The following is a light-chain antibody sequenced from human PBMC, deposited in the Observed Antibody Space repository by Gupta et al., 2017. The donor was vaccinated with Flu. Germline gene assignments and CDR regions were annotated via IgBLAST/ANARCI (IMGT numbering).Light chain of an antibody. CDR1: QGISSW. J-gene: IGKJ4*01. Sequence: DLQITQSPSSVSASVGDRVTITCRASQGISSWLAWYQQKPGKAPKLLIYAASSLQSGVPSRFSGSGYGTDFTLTIRSLQTEDFANYYCQQAKSCPINFGRGTKVEIK. CDR2: AAS. V-gene: IGKV1-12*01. CDR3: QQAKSCPIN.